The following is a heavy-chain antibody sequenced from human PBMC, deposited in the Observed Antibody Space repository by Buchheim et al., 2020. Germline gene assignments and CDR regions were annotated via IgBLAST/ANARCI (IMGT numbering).Heavy chain of an antibody. CDR1: GFTFSSYA. CDR2: ISGSGGST. Sequence: EVQLLESGGGLVQPGGSLRLSCAASGFTFSSYAMSWVRQAPGKGLEWVSAISGSGGSTYYADSVKGRFTISRDNSKNTVYMQMNSLRAEDTAVYYCAKDSSRYYDFWSGYRAFQHWGQGTL. CDR3: AKDSSRYYDFWSGYRAFQH. J-gene: IGHJ1*01. D-gene: IGHD3-3*01. V-gene: IGHV3-23*01.